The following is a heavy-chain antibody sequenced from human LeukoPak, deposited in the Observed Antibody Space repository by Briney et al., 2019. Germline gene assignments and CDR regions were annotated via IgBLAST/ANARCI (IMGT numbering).Heavy chain of an antibody. CDR1: GLTFSSYW. D-gene: IGHD7-27*01. Sequence: GGSLRLSCAASGLTFSSYWMSWVRQAPGKGLEWVANIKQDGSEKYYVDSVKGRFTISRDNAKNSLYLQMNSLRAEDTAVYYCARRDWGWDAFDIWGQGTMVTVSS. V-gene: IGHV3-7*03. J-gene: IGHJ3*02. CDR3: ARRDWGWDAFDI. CDR2: IKQDGSEK.